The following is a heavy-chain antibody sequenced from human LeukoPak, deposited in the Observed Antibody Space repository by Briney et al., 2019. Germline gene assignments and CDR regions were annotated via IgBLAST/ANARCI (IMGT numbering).Heavy chain of an antibody. CDR1: GFTFSSYG. Sequence: GGSLRLSCAASGFTFSSYGMHWVRQAPGKGLEWVAVILYDGSNKYYADSVKGRFTISRDNSKNTLFLQMNSLRAEDTAVYYCAKASLELDEEYYYYYYMDVWGEGTTVTVSS. J-gene: IGHJ6*03. CDR2: ILYDGSNK. CDR3: AKASLELDEEYYYYYYMDV. D-gene: IGHD1-7*01. V-gene: IGHV3-30*18.